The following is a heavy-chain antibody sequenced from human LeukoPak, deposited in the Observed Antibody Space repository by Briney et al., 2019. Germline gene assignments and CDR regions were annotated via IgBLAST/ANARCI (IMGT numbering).Heavy chain of an antibody. CDR2: IIPIFGTA. Sequence: GASVKVSCKASGYTFTNYYIHWVRQAPGQGLEWMGGIIPIFGTANYTQKFQGRVTITADESTSTAYMELSSLRSEDTAVYYCASASRIAAEDDYWGQGTLVTVSS. D-gene: IGHD6-13*01. J-gene: IGHJ4*02. CDR3: ASASRIAAEDDY. CDR1: GYTFTNYY. V-gene: IGHV1-69*13.